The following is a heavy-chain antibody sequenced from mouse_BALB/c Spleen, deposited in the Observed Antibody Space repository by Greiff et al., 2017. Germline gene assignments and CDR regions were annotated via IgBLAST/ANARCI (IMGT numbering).Heavy chain of an antibody. D-gene: IGHD1-3*01. V-gene: IGHV1-4*01. J-gene: IGHJ2*01. CDR2: INPSSGYT. CDR3: ERYKDPSNSFDY. CDR1: GYTFTSYT. Sequence: VQLQQSGAELVRPGASVKMSCKASGYTFTSYTMHWVKQRPGQGLEWIGYINPSSGYTNYNQKFKDKATLTADKSSSTAYMQLSSLTSEDSAVYYCERYKDPSNSFDYWGQGTTLTVSS.